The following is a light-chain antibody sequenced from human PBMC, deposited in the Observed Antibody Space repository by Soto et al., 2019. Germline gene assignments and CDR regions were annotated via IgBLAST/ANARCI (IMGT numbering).Light chain of an antibody. J-gene: IGLJ1*01. Sequence: QSVLTQPPSVSGAPGQRVTISCTGSSSNIGAGYDVHWYQQLPGTAPKLLIYGNSNRPSGDPDRFSGSKSGTSASLAITGLQAEDEADYYCQSYDSSLSGSGVFGTGTKLTVL. V-gene: IGLV1-40*01. CDR2: GNS. CDR3: QSYDSSLSGSGV. CDR1: SSNIGAGYD.